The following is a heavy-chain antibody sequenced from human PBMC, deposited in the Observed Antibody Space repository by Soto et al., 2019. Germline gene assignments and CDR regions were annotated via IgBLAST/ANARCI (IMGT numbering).Heavy chain of an antibody. J-gene: IGHJ4*02. Sequence: QVQLVQSGAEVKTPGSSVSVSCKASGGTFSRYTLTWVLHAPGQGLEWMGGVIPRFGTRNYAPTLQDRVTMIADEATHTVYMELNSLMSEDTAVYYCARGRGIYNRVRSALDQWGQGTLVTFA. CDR2: VIPRFGTR. CDR1: GGTFSRYT. D-gene: IGHD3-16*01. CDR3: ARGRGIYNRVRSALDQ. V-gene: IGHV1-69*01.